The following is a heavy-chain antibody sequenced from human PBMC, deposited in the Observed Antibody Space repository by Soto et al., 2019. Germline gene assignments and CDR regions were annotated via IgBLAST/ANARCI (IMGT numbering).Heavy chain of an antibody. Sequence: SETLSLTCTVSGGSISSSSYYWGWIRQPPGKGLEWIGSIYYSGSTYYNPSLKSRVTISVATSKNQFSLNLSSATAADTAVYYCARPGSYYDSRGVPIDYWGQGTLVTVSS. CDR1: GGSISSSSYY. CDR3: ARPGSYYDSRGVPIDY. J-gene: IGHJ4*02. D-gene: IGHD3-22*01. V-gene: IGHV4-39*01. CDR2: IYYSGST.